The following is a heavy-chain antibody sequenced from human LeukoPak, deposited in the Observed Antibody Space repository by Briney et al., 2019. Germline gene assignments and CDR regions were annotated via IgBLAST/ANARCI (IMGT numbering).Heavy chain of an antibody. D-gene: IGHD3-22*01. CDR1: GGSISSSSYY. J-gene: IGHJ4*02. V-gene: IGHV4-39*07. Sequence: SETLSLTCTVSGGSISSSSYYWGWIRQPPGKGLEWIGSIYYSGSTYYNPSLKSRVTISVDTSKNQFSLKLSSVTAADTAVYYCAGDGLNYYDSSDFDYWGQGTLVTVSS. CDR3: AGDGLNYYDSSDFDY. CDR2: IYYSGST.